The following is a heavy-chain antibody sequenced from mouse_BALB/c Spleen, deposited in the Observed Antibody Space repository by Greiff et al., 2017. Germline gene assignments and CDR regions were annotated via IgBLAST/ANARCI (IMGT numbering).Heavy chain of an antibody. CDR2: IWSGGST. CDR3: ARNYEGYYAMDY. V-gene: IGHV2-2*02. D-gene: IGHD1-1*01. J-gene: IGHJ4*01. CDR1: GFSLTSYG. Sequence: QVQLKESGPGLVQPSQSLSITCTVSGFSLTSYGVHWVRQSPGKGLEWLGVIWSGGSTDYNAAFISRLSISKDNSKSQVFFKMNSLQANDTAIYYCARNYEGYYAMDYWGQGTSVTVSA.